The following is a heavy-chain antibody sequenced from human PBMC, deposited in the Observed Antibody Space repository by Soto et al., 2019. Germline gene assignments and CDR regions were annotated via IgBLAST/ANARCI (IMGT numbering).Heavy chain of an antibody. J-gene: IGHJ6*02. V-gene: IGHV3-11*06. Sequence: PVGSLRLSCAASGFTLSDSYIDWVRQTPGKGLEWVSYISTRSTYTNYADSVKGRFTISRDNAKNSLYLQMDSLRVEDTAVYYCARDLAWKRGKVGRYYYGMDVWGQGTTVTVSS. CDR3: ARDLAWKRGKVGRYYYGMDV. CDR1: GFTLSDSY. D-gene: IGHD1-1*01. CDR2: ISTRSTYT.